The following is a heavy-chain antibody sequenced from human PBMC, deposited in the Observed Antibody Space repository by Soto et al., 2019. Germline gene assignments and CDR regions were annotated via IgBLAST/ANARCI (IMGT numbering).Heavy chain of an antibody. CDR2: INPGDSDT. Sequence: PGESPEISFKGSSYSFTNYWIGSVRQMPGKAPEWTGIINPGDSDTRDSPSFQGQVSVSADKSISTAYLQRGSLKDSDTAMYYFVRPDSTGYYSHWGQGTPVTVSS. CDR1: SYSFTNYW. D-gene: IGHD3-22*01. J-gene: IGHJ4*02. V-gene: IGHV5-51*01. CDR3: VRPDSTGYYSH.